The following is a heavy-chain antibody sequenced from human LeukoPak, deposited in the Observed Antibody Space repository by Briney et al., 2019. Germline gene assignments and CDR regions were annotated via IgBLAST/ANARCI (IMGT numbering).Heavy chain of an antibody. Sequence: PGGSLRLSCAASGFAVSTKFMTWVRQPPAKGLEWVSVIYTGGLTYYADSVKGRFTIPRDNSKNTLYLQMNNLKADDTAVYYCAKDEAAAGGGLDYWGQGTLVIVSS. V-gene: IGHV3-53*01. CDR2: IYTGGLT. D-gene: IGHD6-13*01. CDR1: GFAVSTKF. J-gene: IGHJ4*02. CDR3: AKDEAAAGGGLDY.